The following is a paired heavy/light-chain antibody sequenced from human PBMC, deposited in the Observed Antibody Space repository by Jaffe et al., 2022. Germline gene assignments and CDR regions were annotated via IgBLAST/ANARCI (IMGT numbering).Light chain of an antibody. CDR2: AAS. V-gene: IGKV1-17*01. J-gene: IGKJ5*01. Sequence: DIQMTQSPSSLSASVGDRVTITCRASQGIGNDLGWYQQRPGKAPKRLIYAASSLQSGVPSRFSGSGSGTEFTLTISSLQPEDFATYYCLQHSSYPLTFGQGTRLEIK. CDR1: QGIGND. CDR3: LQHSSYPLT.
Heavy chain of an antibody. CDR1: GFTFSNYA. Sequence: EVQLLESGGGLVQPGGSLRLSCSTSGFTFSNYAMSWVRQAPGKGLEWVSSINGRGDDTYYADSVKGRFTISRVNSKNTVNLQMNSLRVDDTALYYCAKDVRRWMYSTAESDYWGQGTLVTVSS. CDR2: INGRGDDT. D-gene: IGHD2-21*01. J-gene: IGHJ4*02. CDR3: AKDVRRWMYSTAESDY. V-gene: IGHV3-23*01.